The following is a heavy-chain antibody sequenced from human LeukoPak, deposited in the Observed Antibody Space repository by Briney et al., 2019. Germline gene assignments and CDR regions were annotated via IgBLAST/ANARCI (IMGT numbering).Heavy chain of an antibody. D-gene: IGHD6-13*01. V-gene: IGHV4-39*07. CDR2: IYYSGST. CDR1: GDSISYSIYY. Sequence: SETLSLTCTVSGDSISYSIYYWGWIRQPPGKGLEWIGSIYYSGSTYYNPSLKSRVTISVDTSKNQFSLKLSSVTAADTAVYYCARSFPPGSSRSKFDYWGQGTLVTVSS. CDR3: ARSFPPGSSRSKFDY. J-gene: IGHJ4*02.